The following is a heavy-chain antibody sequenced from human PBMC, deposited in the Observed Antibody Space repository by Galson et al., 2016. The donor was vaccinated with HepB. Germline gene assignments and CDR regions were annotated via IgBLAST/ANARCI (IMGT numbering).Heavy chain of an antibody. CDR1: GGSISSNSYY. CDR2: IYYTWST. J-gene: IGHJ4*02. D-gene: IGHD1-26*01. Sequence: SETLSLTCIVSGGSISSNSYYWGWIRQPPGKGLEWIGNIYYTWSTYYSPSLKSRVTISVDTSKNQFSLKLSSVTAADTAVYYCATYYSGSYLGFSYWGQGTLVTVSS. V-gene: IGHV4-39*01. CDR3: ATYYSGSYLGFSY.